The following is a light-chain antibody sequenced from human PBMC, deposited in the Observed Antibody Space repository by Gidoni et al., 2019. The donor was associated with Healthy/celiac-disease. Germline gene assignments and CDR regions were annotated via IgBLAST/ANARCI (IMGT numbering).Light chain of an antibody. CDR2: DVT. V-gene: IGLV2-14*01. CDR3: TSYTSLTTYV. Sequence: QSALTQPASVSGSPGQSVTISCTGTSGDVGGYDFVSWYQQHPGKAPKLMIYDVTNRPSAVSHRFSGSKSGNTASLTISGLQAADEADYYCTSYTSLTTYVFGSGTRVTVL. J-gene: IGLJ1*01. CDR1: SGDVGGYDF.